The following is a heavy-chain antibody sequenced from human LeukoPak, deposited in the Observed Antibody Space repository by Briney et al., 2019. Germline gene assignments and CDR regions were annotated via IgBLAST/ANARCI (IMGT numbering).Heavy chain of an antibody. V-gene: IGHV4-61*08. CDR1: GGSISSGGYY. CDR3: ARSGIWGRTDDGFDI. CDR2: IYNSGST. J-gene: IGHJ3*02. D-gene: IGHD1-26*01. Sequence: SETLSLTCTVSGGSISSGGYYWSWVRQPPGKGLEWIGYIYNSGSTNYNPSLKTRVIISVDTSKNQFSLKASSVTAADTAVYYCARSGIWGRTDDGFDIWGQGTMVTVSS.